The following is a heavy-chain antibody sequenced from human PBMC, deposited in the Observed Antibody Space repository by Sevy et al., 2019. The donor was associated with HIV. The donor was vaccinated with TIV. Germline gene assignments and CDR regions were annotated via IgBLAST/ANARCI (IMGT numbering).Heavy chain of an antibody. Sequence: ASVKVSCKASGYSFTNYGISWVRQAPGQGLEWMGWISAYNGVTKYAHRLQDRVTLTTDTSTTTAYMELRSLTSDDTAVYYCARDDRSGFFWFDPWGQGTLVTVSS. D-gene: IGHD6-25*01. CDR2: ISAYNGVT. V-gene: IGHV1-18*01. CDR1: GYSFTNYG. J-gene: IGHJ5*02. CDR3: ARDDRSGFFWFDP.